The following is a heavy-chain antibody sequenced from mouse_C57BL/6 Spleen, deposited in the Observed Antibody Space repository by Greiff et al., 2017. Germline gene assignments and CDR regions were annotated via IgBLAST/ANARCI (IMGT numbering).Heavy chain of an antibody. CDR2: IHPSDGDT. CDR1: GYTFTSYW. CDR3: ARRGDSNYVFAY. D-gene: IGHD2-5*01. Sequence: QVQLQQPGAELVKPGASVKVSCKASGYTFTSYWMHWVKQRPGQGLEWIGSIHPSDGDTNYNQKFKGKATVTVDKSSSTAYMQLSSLTSEDSAVYYCARRGDSNYVFAYWGQGTLVTVSA. V-gene: IGHV1-74*01. J-gene: IGHJ3*01.